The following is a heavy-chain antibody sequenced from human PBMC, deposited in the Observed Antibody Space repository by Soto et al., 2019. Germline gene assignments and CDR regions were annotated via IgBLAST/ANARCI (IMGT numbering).Heavy chain of an antibody. V-gene: IGHV4-61*01. CDR2: IYYSGST. Sequence: SSESLSLTCTVCGGSVRSGRYYWSWIRQPPGKGLEWIGYIYYSGSTNYNPSLKSRVTISVDTSKNQFSLKLSSVTAADTAVYYCARFDTAMATGFVYYGMDVWGQGTTVTVS. J-gene: IGHJ6*02. CDR3: ARFDTAMATGFVYYGMDV. D-gene: IGHD5-18*01. CDR1: GGSVRSGRYY.